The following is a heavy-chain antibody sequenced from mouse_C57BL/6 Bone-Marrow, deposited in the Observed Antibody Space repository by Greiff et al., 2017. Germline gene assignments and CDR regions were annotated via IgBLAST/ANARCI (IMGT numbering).Heavy chain of an antibody. V-gene: IGHV3-6*01. CDR2: ISYDGSN. J-gene: IGHJ4*01. D-gene: IGHD2-5*01. CDR3: AREGSNDAMDY. Sequence: EVKLQESGPGLVKPSQSLSLTCSVTGYSITSGYYWTWIRQFPGNKLEWMGYISYDGSNNYNPSLKNRISITRDTSKNQFFLKLNSVTTEDTATYYCAREGSNDAMDYWGQGTSVTVSS. CDR1: GYSITSGYY.